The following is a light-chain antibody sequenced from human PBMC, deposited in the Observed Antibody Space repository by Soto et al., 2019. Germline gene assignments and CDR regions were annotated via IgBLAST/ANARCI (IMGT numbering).Light chain of an antibody. J-gene: IGLJ1*01. CDR3: SSFTSGITYV. CDR2: DLT. Sequence: QSSLTQPASVSGSPGQSITISCTGTSSAVGGYNPVPWYPQDPGKAPKLIIYDLTYRPSGVSNPFSGSQSGNTASLPPSGLQSEHEADSHCSSFTSGITYVFGTGTTVTVL. V-gene: IGLV2-14*01. CDR1: SSAVGGYNP.